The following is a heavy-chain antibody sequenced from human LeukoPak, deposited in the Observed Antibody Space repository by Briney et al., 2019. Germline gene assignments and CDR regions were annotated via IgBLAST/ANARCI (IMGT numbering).Heavy chain of an antibody. CDR2: INHSGST. D-gene: IGHD2-15*01. V-gene: IGHV4-34*01. CDR1: GGSFSGYY. J-gene: IGHJ6*02. CDR3: PRAGYCSGGSCYSRVYYYYYGMDV. Sequence: SETLSLTCAVYGGSFSGYYWSWIRQPPGKGLEWIGEINHSGSTNYNPSLKSRVTISVDTSKNQFSLKLSSVPAADTAVYYCPRAGYCSGGSCYSRVYYYYYGMDVWGQGTTVTVSS.